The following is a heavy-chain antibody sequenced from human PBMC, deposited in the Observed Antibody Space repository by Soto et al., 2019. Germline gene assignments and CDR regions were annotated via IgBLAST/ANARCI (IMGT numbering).Heavy chain of an antibody. CDR1: GFSLTSSGVS. D-gene: IGHD6-25*01. V-gene: IGHV2-5*01. J-gene: IGHJ4*02. CDR3: AQRVGSRGSFDY. Sequence: DSGPTLVNPTQTVTLTCTFSGFSLTSSGVSVGWIRQPPGKALEWLAFIYWNGDTRYRPSLQSRLTITKDNSKKQVVLTMTNMDPLDTATYYCAQRVGSRGSFDYRGQGILVTVSS. CDR2: IYWNGDT.